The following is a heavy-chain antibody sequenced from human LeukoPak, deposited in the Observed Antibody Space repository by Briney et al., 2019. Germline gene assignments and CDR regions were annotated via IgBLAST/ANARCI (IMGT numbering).Heavy chain of an antibody. D-gene: IGHD7-27*01. CDR1: GGSFSGYY. CDR3: ARGRLIYWGSSLRPTDYYYYGMDV. J-gene: IGHJ6*02. Sequence: SETLSLTCAVYGGSFSGYYWSWIRQPPGKGLEWIGEINHSGSTNYNPSLKSRVTISADTSKNQFSLKLSSVTAADTAVYYCARGRLIYWGSSLRPTDYYYYGMDVWGQGTTVTVSS. V-gene: IGHV4-34*01. CDR2: INHSGST.